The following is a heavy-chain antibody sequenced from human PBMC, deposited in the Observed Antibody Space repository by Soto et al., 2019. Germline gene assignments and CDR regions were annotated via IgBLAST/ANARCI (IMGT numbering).Heavy chain of an antibody. D-gene: IGHD2-21*02. CDR3: AKEGPYINSWSTAGYCQN. V-gene: IGHV3-30-3*01. CDR1: GFPFSSYT. CDR2: ISFDGSSK. Sequence: QEHLVESGGGVVQPGGSLTLSCTASGFPFSSYTMHWLRRAPGKGLEWVGIISFDGSSKYYADWLKGRFSISKDNSKNTLYLQMNNLAVEDTAQYYCAKEGPYINSWSTAGYCQNWGQGTLVTVSS. J-gene: IGHJ1*01.